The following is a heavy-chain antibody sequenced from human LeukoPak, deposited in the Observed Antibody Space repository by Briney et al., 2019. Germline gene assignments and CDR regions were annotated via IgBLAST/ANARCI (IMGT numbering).Heavy chain of an antibody. J-gene: IGHJ6*02. Sequence: GASVKVSCKASGYTFTGYYMHWVRQAPGQGLEWMGWINTNSGGTNYAQKLQGRVTMTTDTSTSTAYMELRSLRSDDTAVYYCAGATPYASSGYYYLYYYGMDVWGQGTTVTVSS. V-gene: IGHV1-2*02. CDR1: GYTFTGYY. D-gene: IGHD3-22*01. CDR2: INTNSGGT. CDR3: AGATPYASSGYYYLYYYGMDV.